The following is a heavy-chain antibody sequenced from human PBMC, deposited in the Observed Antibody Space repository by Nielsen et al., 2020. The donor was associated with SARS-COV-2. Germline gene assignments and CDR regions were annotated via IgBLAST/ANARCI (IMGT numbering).Heavy chain of an antibody. CDR3: ARGSVSMVRGVIITGVGYYFDY. CDR2: INHSGST. J-gene: IGHJ4*02. Sequence: RQAPGKGLEWIGEINHSGSTNYNLSLKSRVTISVDTSKNQFSLKLSSVTAADTAVYYCARGSVSMVRGVIITGVGYYFDYWGQGTLVTVSS. V-gene: IGHV4-34*01. D-gene: IGHD3-10*01.